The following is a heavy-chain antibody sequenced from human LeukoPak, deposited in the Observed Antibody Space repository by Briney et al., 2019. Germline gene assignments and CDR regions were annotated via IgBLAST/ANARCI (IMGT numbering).Heavy chain of an antibody. CDR3: ARRATVVKGIDY. CDR1: GGSISSYY. D-gene: IGHD4-23*01. J-gene: IGHJ4*02. CDR2: IYYSGST. Sequence: SETLSLTCTVSGGSISSYYWSWIRQPPGKGLEWIGYIYYSGSTNYNPSLKSRVTISVDTSKNQFSLKLSSVTAADTAVYYCARRATVVKGIDYWGQGTLVTVSS. V-gene: IGHV4-59*01.